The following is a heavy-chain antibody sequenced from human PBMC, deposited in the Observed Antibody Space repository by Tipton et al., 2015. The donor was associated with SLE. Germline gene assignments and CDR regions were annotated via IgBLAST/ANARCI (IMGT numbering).Heavy chain of an antibody. CDR1: GFDFSSYS. V-gene: IGHV3-64*01. CDR2: ISNNGGNP. Sequence: SLRLSCAASGFDFSSYSMHWVRQTPGKGLEYVSAISNNGGNPYYANSVKGRFTISRDDSKNMLYLQMGSLRDEDMGVYYCARRATTSSYDSSSRGTLVTVSS. J-gene: IGHJ4*02. CDR3: ARRATTSSYDS. D-gene: IGHD2-2*01.